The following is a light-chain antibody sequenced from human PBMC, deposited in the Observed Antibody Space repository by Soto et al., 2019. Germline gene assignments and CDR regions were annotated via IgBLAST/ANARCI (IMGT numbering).Light chain of an antibody. Sequence: EIVLTQSPGTLSLSPGERATLSCRASQSVSSSYFAWYQQKPGQAPRLLIYGASNRATDIPDRFSGSGSGTAFTLTISSMQPEDFAVYYCQQYSNSPPYTFGQGTKLEIK. CDR1: QSVSSSY. J-gene: IGKJ2*01. V-gene: IGKV3-20*01. CDR2: GAS. CDR3: QQYSNSPPYT.